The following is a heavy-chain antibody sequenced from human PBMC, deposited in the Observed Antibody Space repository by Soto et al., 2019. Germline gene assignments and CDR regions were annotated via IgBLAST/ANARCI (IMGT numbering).Heavy chain of an antibody. J-gene: IGHJ3*02. V-gene: IGHV1-69*13. CDR1: GGTFSSYA. CDR3: RIAAAGLVSAFDI. Sequence: GDSVKVSCKASGGTFSSYAISWVRQAPGQGLEWMGGIIPIFGTANYAQKFQGRVTITADESTSTAYMELSSLRSEDTAVYYCRIAAAGLVSAFDIWGQGTMVTVSS. CDR2: IIPIFGTA. D-gene: IGHD6-13*01.